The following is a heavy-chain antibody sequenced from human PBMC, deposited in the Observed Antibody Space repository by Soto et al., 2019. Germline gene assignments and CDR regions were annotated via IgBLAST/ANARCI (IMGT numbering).Heavy chain of an antibody. CDR1: GYSISSGYY. J-gene: IGHJ3*02. CDR3: ARVLPHPDAFDI. Sequence: PSETLSLTCAVSGYSISSGYYWGWIRQPPGKGLEWIGSIYHSGSTYYNPSLKSRVTISVDTSKNQFSLKLSSVTAADTAVYYCARVLPHPDAFDIWGQGTMVTVSS. CDR2: IYHSGST. V-gene: IGHV4-38-2*01.